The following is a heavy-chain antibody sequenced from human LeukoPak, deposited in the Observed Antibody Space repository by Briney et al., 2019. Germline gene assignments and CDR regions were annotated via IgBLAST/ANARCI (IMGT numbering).Heavy chain of an antibody. J-gene: IGHJ5*02. CDR2: INHSGST. CDR3: ARRNRGVTMVRGVPNNWFDP. CDR1: GGSFSGYY. V-gene: IGHV4-34*01. D-gene: IGHD3-10*01. Sequence: SETLSLTCAVYGGSFSGYYWSWIRQPPGKGLEWIGEINHSGSTNYNPSLKSRVTISVDTSKNQFSLKLSSVTAADTAVYYCARRNRGVTMVRGVPNNWFDPWGQGTLVTVSS.